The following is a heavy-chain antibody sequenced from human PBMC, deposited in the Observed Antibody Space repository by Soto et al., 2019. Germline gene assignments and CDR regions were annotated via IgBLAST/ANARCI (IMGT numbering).Heavy chain of an antibody. CDR2: INPNSGGT. V-gene: IGHV1-2*02. D-gene: IGHD6-6*01. J-gene: IGHJ3*02. CDR3: ARDHVIPVSSYDAFDI. Sequence: ASVKVSCKASGYTFTGYYMHWVRQAPGQGLEWMGWINPNSGGTNYAQKFQGRVTMTRDTSISTAYMELSRLRSGDTAVYYCARDHVIPVSSYDAFDIWGQGTRVTVSS. CDR1: GYTFTGYY.